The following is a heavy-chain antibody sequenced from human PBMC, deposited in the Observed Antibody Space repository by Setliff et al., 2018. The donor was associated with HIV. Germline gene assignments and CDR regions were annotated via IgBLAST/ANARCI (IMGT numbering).Heavy chain of an antibody. CDR3: VSPMRVSQAFDI. J-gene: IGHJ3*02. Sequence: SVKVSCKASGYTFTSDHMHWVRQAPGQGFEWMGGIIPILGTEKYAQKFHGRVTLTADMSTNTVYMELSSLTSGDTAMYYCVSPMRVSQAFDIWGQGTMVTVSS. V-gene: IGHV1-69*10. CDR1: GYTFTSDH. CDR2: IIPILGTE.